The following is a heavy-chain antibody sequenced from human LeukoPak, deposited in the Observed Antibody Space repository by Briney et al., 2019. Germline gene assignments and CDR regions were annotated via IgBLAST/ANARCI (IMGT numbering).Heavy chain of an antibody. Sequence: PGGSLRLSCAASGFTFSSYAMSWVRQAPGKGLEWVSAISGSGGSTYYADSVKGRFIISRDNSKNTLYLQMNSLRAEDTAVYYCAKEKDFVVVTAYDYWGQGTLVTVSS. CDR1: GFTFSSYA. D-gene: IGHD2-21*02. CDR3: AKEKDFVVVTAYDY. CDR2: ISGSGGST. V-gene: IGHV3-23*01. J-gene: IGHJ4*02.